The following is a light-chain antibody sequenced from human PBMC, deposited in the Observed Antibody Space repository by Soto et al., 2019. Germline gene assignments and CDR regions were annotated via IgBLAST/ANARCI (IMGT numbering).Light chain of an antibody. CDR2: RAS. CDR3: QQYDNWPPFT. J-gene: IGKJ4*02. V-gene: IGKV3-15*01. CDR1: QNIYSH. Sequence: IVMTQSPATLSVSPGKRVTLSYRASQNIYSHIAGYQQRPGPTPRRHIYRASTRATGVPHNFSGSGSGTDLTRTISRLQSEDFEIYYCQQYDNWPPFTFGVGTKVDI.